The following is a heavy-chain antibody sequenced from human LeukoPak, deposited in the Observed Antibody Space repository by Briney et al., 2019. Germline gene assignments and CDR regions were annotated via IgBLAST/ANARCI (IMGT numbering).Heavy chain of an antibody. Sequence: ASVKVSCKASGYTFTSYDINWVRQATGQGLEWMGWMNPNSGNTGYAQKFQGRVTITRNTSISTAYMELSSLRSEDTAVYYCARGRGLVFKWFATSGSFPHWGQGTLVTVSS. J-gene: IGHJ4*02. CDR3: ARGRGLVFKWFATSGSFPH. CDR2: MNPNSGNT. V-gene: IGHV1-8*03. CDR1: GYTFTSYD. D-gene: IGHD3-22*01.